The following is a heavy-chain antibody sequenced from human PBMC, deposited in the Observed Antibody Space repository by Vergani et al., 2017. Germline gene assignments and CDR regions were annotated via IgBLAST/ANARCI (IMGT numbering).Heavy chain of an antibody. CDR1: GFTFSSSD. CDR2: IGVDGDR. CDR3: AKEFCGTGNCYGWNHLEV. D-gene: IGHD1-1*01. Sequence: QLVESGGGWVQPGGSLRLSCVVSGFTFSSSDFHWVRQTAGKGLEWVSSIGVDGDRYYSDSVKGRFTISRDNGQSYLYLDMDNLRVEDTAVYFCAKEFCGTGNCYGWNHLEVWGEGTSVTVSS. J-gene: IGHJ6*04. V-gene: IGHV3-13*01.